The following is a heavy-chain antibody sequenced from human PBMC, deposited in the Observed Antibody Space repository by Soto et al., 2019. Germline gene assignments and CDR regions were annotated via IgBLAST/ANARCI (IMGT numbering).Heavy chain of an antibody. D-gene: IGHD4-17*01. J-gene: IGHJ6*02. Sequence: QVQLQESGPGLVKPSQTLSLTCTVSGDSISIDDCFWSWIRQPPGKGLECIGYIYYRGQTYYNPSLESRVTISVDTSKNQFSLKLRSVTAADTAVYYCARDRPSYGDYIRYFSYYGVDLWGQGTTVTVSS. CDR1: GDSISIDDCF. V-gene: IGHV4-30-4*01. CDR3: ARDRPSYGDYIRYFSYYGVDL. CDR2: IYYRGQT.